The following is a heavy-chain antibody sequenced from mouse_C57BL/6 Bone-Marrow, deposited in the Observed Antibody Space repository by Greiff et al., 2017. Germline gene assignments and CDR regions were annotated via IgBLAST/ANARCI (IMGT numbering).Heavy chain of an antibody. CDR1: GFNIKNTY. CDR2: IDPANGNT. CDR3: ARDTLATVVAHFDY. D-gene: IGHD1-1*01. V-gene: IGHV14-3*01. Sequence: EVQLKESVAELVRPGASVKLSCTASGFNIKNTYMHWVKQRPEQGLEWIGRIDPANGNTKYAPKFQGKATITADTSSNTAYLQLSSLTSEDTAIYYCARDTLATVVAHFDYWGQGTTLTVSS. J-gene: IGHJ2*01.